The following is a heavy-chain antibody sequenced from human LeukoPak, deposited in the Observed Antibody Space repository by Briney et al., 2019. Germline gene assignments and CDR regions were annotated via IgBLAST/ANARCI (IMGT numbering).Heavy chain of an antibody. CDR2: ISQDGSNK. CDR3: ASAWHLGIVVVMLDS. CDR1: GFSFSNG. D-gene: IGHD3-22*01. V-gene: IGHV3-30*03. J-gene: IGHJ4*02. Sequence: GGSLRLSCAASGFSFSNGMHWVRQAPGKGLEWVALISQDGSNKYHADSVKGPFTISRDNSKNTLYLQMNSLRVEDTAVYYCASAWHLGIVVVMLDSWGQGTLVTVSS.